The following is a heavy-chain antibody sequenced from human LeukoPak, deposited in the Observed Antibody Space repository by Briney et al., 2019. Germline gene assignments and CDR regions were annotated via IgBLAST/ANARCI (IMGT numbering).Heavy chain of an antibody. CDR1: GSTFSDHY. Sequence: PGGSLRLSCAASGSTFSDHYMDWVRQAPGKGLEWVGHIKNKANGYTTEYAASVKGRFTISRDDSKNSLFLRMNSLKTDDTAVYYCARFRGFYYGLDLWGPGTMVIVSS. D-gene: IGHD3-10*01. V-gene: IGHV3-72*01. CDR3: ARFRGFYYGLDL. CDR2: IKNKANGYTT. J-gene: IGHJ6*02.